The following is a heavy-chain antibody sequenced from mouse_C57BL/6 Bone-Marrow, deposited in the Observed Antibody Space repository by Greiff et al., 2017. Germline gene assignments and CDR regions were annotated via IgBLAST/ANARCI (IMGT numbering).Heavy chain of an antibody. V-gene: IGHV1-64*01. CDR2: IHPNSGST. CDR1: GYTFTSYW. J-gene: IGHJ2*01. Sequence: VQLQQPGAELVKPGASVKLSCKASGYTFTSYWMHWVKQRPGQGLEWIGMIHPNSGSTNYNEKFKSKATLTVDKSSSTAYLQLSSLTSEDSAVYYCAICGNLGRLDYWGQGTTLTVSS. CDR3: AICGNLGRLDY. D-gene: IGHD4-1*01.